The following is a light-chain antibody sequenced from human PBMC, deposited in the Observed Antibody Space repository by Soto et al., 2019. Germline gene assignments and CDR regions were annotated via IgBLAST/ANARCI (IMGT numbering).Light chain of an antibody. J-gene: IGLJ3*02. CDR1: SSDVGGYNY. CDR2: EVS. CDR3: SSYAGSNNSV. V-gene: IGLV2-8*01. Sequence: QSALTQPPSASGSPGQSVTISCTGTSSDVGGYNYVSWYQQHPGKAPKLMIYEVSKRPSGVHDRFSGSKSGNTASLTVSGLQAEDEADYYCSSYAGSNNSVFGGGTKLTVL.